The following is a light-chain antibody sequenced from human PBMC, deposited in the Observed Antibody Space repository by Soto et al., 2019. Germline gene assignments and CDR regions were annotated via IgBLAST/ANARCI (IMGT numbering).Light chain of an antibody. J-gene: IGLJ2*01. Sequence: QSALTQPASVSGSPGQSITISCTGASSDIGGYNHVSWYQQHPGKAPKLIIYNVSHPPSGVSTRFSGSKYGNTASLIIAWRQGEDEGGYFFISYTNTRPHVIFGGGTKLTVL. CDR1: SSDIGGYNH. CDR3: ISYTNTRPHVI. CDR2: NVS. V-gene: IGLV2-14*03.